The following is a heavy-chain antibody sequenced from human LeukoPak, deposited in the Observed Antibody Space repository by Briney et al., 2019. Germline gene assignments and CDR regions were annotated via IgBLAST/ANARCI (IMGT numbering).Heavy chain of an antibody. J-gene: IGHJ4*02. V-gene: IGHV3-43*01. CDR2: ISWDGGST. CDR3: ASGRRGIVGY. CDR1: GFTFDDYT. D-gene: IGHD6-25*01. Sequence: GGSLRLSCAASGFTFDDYTMHWVRQAPGKGLEWVSLISWDGGSTYYADSVKGRFTISRDNAKNSLYLQMNSLRAEDTAVYYCASGRRGIVGYWGQGTLVTVSS.